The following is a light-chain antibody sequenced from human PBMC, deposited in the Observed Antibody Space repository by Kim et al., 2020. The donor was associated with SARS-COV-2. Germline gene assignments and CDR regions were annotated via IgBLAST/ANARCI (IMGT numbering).Light chain of an antibody. CDR3: NSRDSSGNHLV. J-gene: IGLJ1*01. CDR1: SLRGYY. CDR2: GKN. Sequence: SSELTQDPAVSVALGQTVRITCQGDSLRGYYASWYQQKPGQAPVLVIYGKNNRPSGIPDRFSGSSSGNTASLTLTGAQAEDEADYYCNSRDSSGNHLVFGTGTKVTVL. V-gene: IGLV3-19*01.